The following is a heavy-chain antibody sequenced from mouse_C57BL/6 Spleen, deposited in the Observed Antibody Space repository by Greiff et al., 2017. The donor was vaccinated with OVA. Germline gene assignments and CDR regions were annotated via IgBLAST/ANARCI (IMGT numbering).Heavy chain of an antibody. CDR3: ARVDDY. Sequence: VQLQQPGAELVKPGASVKLSCKASGYTFTSYWMQWVKQRPGQGLEWIGEIDPSDSYTNYNQKFKGKATLTVDTSSSTAYMQLSSLTTEDSAVYCCARVDDYWGQGTTLTVSS. CDR2: IDPSDSYT. CDR1: GYTFTSYW. V-gene: IGHV1-50*01. J-gene: IGHJ2*01.